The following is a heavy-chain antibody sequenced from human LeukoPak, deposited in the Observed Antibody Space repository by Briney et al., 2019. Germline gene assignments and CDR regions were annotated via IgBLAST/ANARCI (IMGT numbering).Heavy chain of an antibody. CDR2: IKQDGSEK. Sequence: GGSLRLSCATSGFTFTSYGMNWVRQAPGKGLEWVANIKQDGSEKYYVDSVKGRFTISRDNAKNSLYLQMNSLRAEDTAVYYCARRGPYYYDSSGYSFDYWGQGTLVTVSS. CDR1: GFTFTSYG. V-gene: IGHV3-7*01. J-gene: IGHJ4*02. D-gene: IGHD3-22*01. CDR3: ARRGPYYYDSSGYSFDY.